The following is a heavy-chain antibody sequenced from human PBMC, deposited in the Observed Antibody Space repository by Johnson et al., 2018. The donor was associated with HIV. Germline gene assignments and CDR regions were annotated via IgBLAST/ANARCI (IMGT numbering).Heavy chain of an antibody. V-gene: IGHV3-11*04. D-gene: IGHD6-19*01. CDR2: INWSGGRT. CDR1: GFTFSDYY. Sequence: QVQLVESGGGLVKPGGSLRLSCAASGFTFSDYYMSWIRQAPGKGLEWVSGINWSGGRTGYADSVKGRFTISRDNSKNTLYLQMNSLRAEDTAVYYCAREGGAVASRGFDIWGQGTMVTVSS. J-gene: IGHJ3*02. CDR3: AREGGAVASRGFDI.